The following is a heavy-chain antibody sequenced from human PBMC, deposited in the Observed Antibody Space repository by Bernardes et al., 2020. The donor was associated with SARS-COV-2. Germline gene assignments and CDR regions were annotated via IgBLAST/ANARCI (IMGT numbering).Heavy chain of an antibody. CDR3: AKELNWNHFDY. CDR2: IHYVGGTT. J-gene: IGHJ4*02. D-gene: IGHD1-20*01. V-gene: IGHV3-30*02. CDR1: GFSFSSYG. Sequence: GGSLRLSCAASGFSFSSYGMLWVRQAPGKGLEWVAFIHYVGGTTSYADSVKGRFTISRDNSNNTLYLQMNSLRTEDTAVYYCAKELNWNHFDYWGKGSLVTVSS.